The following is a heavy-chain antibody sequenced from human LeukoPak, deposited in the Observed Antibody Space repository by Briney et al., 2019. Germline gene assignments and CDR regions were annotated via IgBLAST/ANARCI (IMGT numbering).Heavy chain of an antibody. CDR2: IGSDSQYI. Sequence: GGSLRLSCAASGFNFNSHSMNWVRQSPEKGLEWVSSIGSDSQYIFYRDSVKGRFTISRDNAENSVYLQMNSLRVEDTAVYYCASFETRGTGDFDYWGQGTLVTVSS. V-gene: IGHV3-21*01. CDR3: ASFETRGTGDFDY. J-gene: IGHJ4*02. D-gene: IGHD2-8*02. CDR1: GFNFNSHS.